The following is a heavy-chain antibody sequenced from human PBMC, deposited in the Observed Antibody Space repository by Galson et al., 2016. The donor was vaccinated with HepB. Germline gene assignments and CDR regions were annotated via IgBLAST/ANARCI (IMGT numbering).Heavy chain of an antibody. CDR3: ARPRVGCSSTNGYLTFVN. D-gene: IGHD2-2*01. V-gene: IGHV5-51*01. CDR1: GYSFSTYW. J-gene: IGHJ3*02. CDR2: IYPGDSDT. Sequence: QSGAEVKKPGESLKISCKGSGYSFSTYWIGWVRQTPGKGLEWMGIIYPGDSDTRYSPSFQGQVTISADKSIGTAYLQWSSLQASDTAMYYCARPRVGCSSTNGYLTFVNWGQGTMVTVSS.